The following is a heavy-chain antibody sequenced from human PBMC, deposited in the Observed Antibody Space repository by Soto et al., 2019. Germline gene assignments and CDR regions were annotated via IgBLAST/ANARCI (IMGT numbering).Heavy chain of an antibody. CDR1: GFTLSNYW. CDR3: VRIRRGDGYTFGY. Sequence: EVQLVESGGGSVQPGGSLRLSCTASGFTLSNYWMHWVRQAPGKGLVWVSRINTDGSTTTYADSVKGRFTISRDNSKNTLYLQMYSLRDEDTAVYYCVRIRRGDGYTFGYWGQGTLVTVSS. V-gene: IGHV3-74*01. CDR2: INTDGSTT. J-gene: IGHJ4*02. D-gene: IGHD5-12*01.